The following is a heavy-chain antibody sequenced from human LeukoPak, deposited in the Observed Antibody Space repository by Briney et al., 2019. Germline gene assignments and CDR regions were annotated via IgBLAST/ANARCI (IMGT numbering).Heavy chain of an antibody. CDR1: GGSISSHY. CDR2: IYYSGGT. D-gene: IGHD6-13*01. Sequence: PSETLSLTCTVSGGSISSHYWSWIRQPPGKGLEWIGYIYYSGGTNYNPSLKSRVTISVDTSKNQFSLKLSSVTAADTAVYYCARDSKSDSSSWWYFDYWGQGTLVTVSS. CDR3: ARDSKSDSSSWWYFDY. V-gene: IGHV4-59*11. J-gene: IGHJ4*02.